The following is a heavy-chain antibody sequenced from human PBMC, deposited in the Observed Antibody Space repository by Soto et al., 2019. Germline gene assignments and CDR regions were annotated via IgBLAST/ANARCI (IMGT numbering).Heavy chain of an antibody. CDR1: GFTFDDYA. D-gene: IGHD4-17*01. CDR2: ITWNSGSR. Sequence: EVQLVESGGGLVQPGRSLRLSCAASGFTFDDYAMHWVRQAPGKGPEWVSGITWNSGSRGYAESVKGRFTISRDDAKNSLYLQMNSLRTEDTALYYCAKSKEDLEILKTTVTTFWGPFHIWGQGTMVTVSS. J-gene: IGHJ3*02. V-gene: IGHV3-9*01. CDR3: AKSKEDLEILKTTVTTFWGPFHI.